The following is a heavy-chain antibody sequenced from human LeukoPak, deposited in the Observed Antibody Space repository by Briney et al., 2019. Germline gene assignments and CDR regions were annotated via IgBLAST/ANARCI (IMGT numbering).Heavy chain of an antibody. CDR3: ARGFGYYSTY. J-gene: IGHJ4*02. V-gene: IGHV4-59*01. CDR2: IYYTGNT. CDR1: GGSISTYY. D-gene: IGHD3-3*01. Sequence: SETLSLTCTVSGGSISTYYWTWIRQPPGKGLEWIGYIYYTGNTDYNPSLKSRVTISVDTSKNQFSLKLTSVTAADTAVYYCARGFGYYSTYWGQGTLVTVSS.